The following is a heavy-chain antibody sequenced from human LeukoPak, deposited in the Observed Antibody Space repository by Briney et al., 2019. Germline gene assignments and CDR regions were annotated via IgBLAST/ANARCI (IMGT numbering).Heavy chain of an antibody. Sequence: ASVTVSCKASGYTFTGYYMHWVRQAPGQGLEWMGWINPNSGGTNYAQKLQGRVTITRDTSISTAYMEVSRLRSDDTAVYYCARSPGCGGDCHVTHLFAPWGQGPLVTVSS. CDR2: INPNSGGT. CDR3: ARSPGCGGDCHVTHLFAP. D-gene: IGHD2-21*02. J-gene: IGHJ5*02. V-gene: IGHV1-2*02. CDR1: GYTFTGYY.